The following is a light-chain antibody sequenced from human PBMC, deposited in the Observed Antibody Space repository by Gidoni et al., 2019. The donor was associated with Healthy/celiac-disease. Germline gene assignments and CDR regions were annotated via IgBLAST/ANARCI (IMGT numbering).Light chain of an antibody. Sequence: EIVLTQSPATLSLSPGERATLSCRASQSVSSYLAWYQQKPGQAPRLLIYDASNRATGIPARFSGGGSGTDFTLTISSLEPEDFAVYYCQQRSNWPPTFXGXTKVEIK. CDR3: QQRSNWPPT. V-gene: IGKV3-11*01. CDR2: DAS. J-gene: IGKJ4*01. CDR1: QSVSSY.